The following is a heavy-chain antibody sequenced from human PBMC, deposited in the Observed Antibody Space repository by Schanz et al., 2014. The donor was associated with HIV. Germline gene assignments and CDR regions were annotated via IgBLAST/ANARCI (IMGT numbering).Heavy chain of an antibody. D-gene: IGHD1-20*01. CDR1: GFTFSSYA. CDR3: AKDQGDVSGTPFDY. V-gene: IGHV3-21*01. CDR2: ISSSSSYM. Sequence: VQLVETGGGVVQPGRSLRLSCAASGFTFSSYAMSWVRQAPGKGLEWVSSISSSSSYMYYADSVKGRFTISRDNTNNSLYLQMSSLRADDTAVYYCAKDQGDVSGTPFDYWGQGTLVTVSS. J-gene: IGHJ4*02.